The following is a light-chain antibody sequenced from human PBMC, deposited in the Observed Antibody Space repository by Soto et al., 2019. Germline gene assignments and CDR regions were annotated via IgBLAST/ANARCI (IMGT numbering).Light chain of an antibody. V-gene: IGKV3-15*01. CDR3: QQYNNWPSWT. Sequence: EIVMTQSPAALSVSPGERVTLSCRASQSISFNLAWYQQTPGQAPRLLIYIASTRAAGIPARFSGSGSGTEFTLTISSLQSEDSAIYYCQQYNNWPSWTFGQGTKVDIK. J-gene: IGKJ1*01. CDR1: QSISFN. CDR2: IAS.